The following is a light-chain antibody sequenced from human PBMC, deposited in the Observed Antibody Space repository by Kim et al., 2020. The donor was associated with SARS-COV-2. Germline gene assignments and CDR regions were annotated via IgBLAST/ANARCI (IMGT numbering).Light chain of an antibody. CDR1: NIGSKT. CDR2: DDS. Sequence: PGKTAQITCAGNNIGSKTVHWYQQGRGQAPVLFIYDDSDRPSGIPERISGSNSGNTATLTISRVEAGDEADYYCQVWDSASDHRVFGGGTRLTVL. CDR3: QVWDSASDHRV. V-gene: IGLV3-21*03. J-gene: IGLJ3*02.